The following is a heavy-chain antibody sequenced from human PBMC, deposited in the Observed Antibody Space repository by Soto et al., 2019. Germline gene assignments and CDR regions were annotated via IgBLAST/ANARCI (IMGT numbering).Heavy chain of an antibody. CDR2: ISGDGDGT. V-gene: IGHV3-23*01. J-gene: IGHJ4*02. CDR3: AKDWPKTIQSSIDY. CDR1: GFTFRSYA. D-gene: IGHD1-7*01. Sequence: EVQLLESGGGLAQPGGSLRLSCAASGFTFRSYAMSWVRQAPGKGLEWVSTISGDGDGTYYTDSVKGRFTISRDNSMNTLYLQINSLRADDTALYYCAKDWPKTIQSSIDYWGQGTMVTVSS.